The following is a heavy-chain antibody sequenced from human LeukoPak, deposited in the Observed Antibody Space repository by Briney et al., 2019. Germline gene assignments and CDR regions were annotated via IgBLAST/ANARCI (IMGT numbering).Heavy chain of an antibody. CDR1: GFTFSSYA. Sequence: PGGSLRLSCAASGFTFSSYAMNWVRQAPGKGLEWVSAISGGGYSTYYADSVKGRFTISRDNSKNTLYLQMNSLRAEDTAVYYCAKIPNSGWYWDYWGQGTLVTVSS. CDR3: AKIPNSGWYWDY. CDR2: ISGGGYST. D-gene: IGHD6-19*01. V-gene: IGHV3-23*01. J-gene: IGHJ4*02.